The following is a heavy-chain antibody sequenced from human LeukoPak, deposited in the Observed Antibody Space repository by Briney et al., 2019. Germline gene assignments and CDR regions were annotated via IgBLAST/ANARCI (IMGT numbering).Heavy chain of an antibody. CDR2: IVASYEGT. V-gene: IGHV3-23*01. Sequence: PGGSLRLSCAASGFTFSSYAMMWVRQAPGKGLEWVSTIVASYEGTFYANSVKGRFTISRDNSKSTLSLQMNSLRAEDTAVYYCAKGKAGGLVDLFDPWGQETLVTVSS. D-gene: IGHD3/OR15-3a*01. J-gene: IGHJ5*02. CDR3: AKGKAGGLVDLFDP. CDR1: GFTFSSYA.